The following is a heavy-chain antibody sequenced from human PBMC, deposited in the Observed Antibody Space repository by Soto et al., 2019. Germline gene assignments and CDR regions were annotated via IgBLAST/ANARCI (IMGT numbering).Heavy chain of an antibody. CDR3: ARGDSTGGYYGWSYYYYGMYV. V-gene: IGHV3-33*01. Sequence: QPGGSLRLSCAASGFTFSSYGMHWVRQAPGKGLEWVGGIWYDGRNKYYAAAAKSRFTMTSLNSKYPVYLQMSSMRGEETAVYCCARGDSTGGYYGWSYYYYGMYVRGQGTTVAVSS. CDR2: IWYDGRNK. D-gene: IGHD6-19*01. J-gene: IGHJ6*02. CDR1: GFTFSSYG.